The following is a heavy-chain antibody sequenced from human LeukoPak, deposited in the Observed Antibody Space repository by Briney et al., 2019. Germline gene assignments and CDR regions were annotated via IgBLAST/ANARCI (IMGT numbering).Heavy chain of an antibody. CDR2: INYSGST. D-gene: IGHD3-16*01. CDR3: ARRKWGTYYFDH. V-gene: IGHV4-34*01. CDR1: GGSFSGYY. J-gene: IGHJ4*02. Sequence: PSETLSLTCAIYGGSFSGYYWSWIRQPPGKGLEWIGEINYSGSTNYNPSLKSRVTISVDTSKNQFSLKLSSVTAADTAVYYCARRKWGTYYFDHWGQGTLVTVSS.